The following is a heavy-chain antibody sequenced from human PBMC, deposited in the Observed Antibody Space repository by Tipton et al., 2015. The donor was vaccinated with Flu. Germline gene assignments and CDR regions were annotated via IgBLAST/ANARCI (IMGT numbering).Heavy chain of an antibody. CDR3: ARSPYCGGDCYSWDWYFDL. J-gene: IGHJ2*01. CDR1: GGSFSGYY. V-gene: IGHV4-34*01. CDR2: INHSGST. Sequence: LRLSCAVYGGSFSGYYWSWIRQPPGKGLEWIGEINHSGSTNYNPSLKSRVTISVDTSKNQFSLKLSSVTAADTAVYYCARSPYCGGDCYSWDWYFDLWGRGTLVTVSS. D-gene: IGHD2-21*01.